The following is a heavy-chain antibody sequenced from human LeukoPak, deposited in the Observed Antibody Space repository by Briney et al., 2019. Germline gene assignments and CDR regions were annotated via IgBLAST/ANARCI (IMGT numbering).Heavy chain of an antibody. CDR1: NFVFSDYY. CDR2: ISSSSSYI. Sequence: GGSLRLSCAASNFVFSDYYMNWVRQAPGKGLEWVSSISSSSSYIYYADSVKGRFTISRDNAKNSLYLQMNSLRAEDTAVYYCARVRGDYGDFDYWGQGTLVTVSS. CDR3: ARVRGDYGDFDY. J-gene: IGHJ4*02. V-gene: IGHV3-21*01. D-gene: IGHD4-17*01.